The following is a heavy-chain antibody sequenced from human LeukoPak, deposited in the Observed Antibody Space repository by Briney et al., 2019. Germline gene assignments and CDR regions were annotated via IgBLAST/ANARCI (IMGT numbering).Heavy chain of an antibody. CDR1: GFTFSSYA. D-gene: IGHD3-22*01. CDR2: ISGSGGST. Sequence: GGSLRLSCAASGFTFSSYAMSGVRQAPGKGLEWVSAISGSGGSTYYADSVKGRFTISRDNSQNTLYLQMNSLRAEDTAVYYCAKARSPNYYDSSGYYYPFDYWGQGTLVTVSS. V-gene: IGHV3-23*01. CDR3: AKARSPNYYDSSGYYYPFDY. J-gene: IGHJ4*02.